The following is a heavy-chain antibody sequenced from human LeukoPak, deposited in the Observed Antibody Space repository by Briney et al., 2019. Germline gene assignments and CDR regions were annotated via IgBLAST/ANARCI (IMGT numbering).Heavy chain of an antibody. CDR3: ARAEREGGSPFGFDI. D-gene: IGHD1-26*01. J-gene: IGHJ3*02. CDR1: GFIFDNYG. V-gene: IGHV3-30*03. CDR2: ISSDGSKR. Sequence: GGSLRLSCAASGFIFDNYGTHWVRQAPGKGLEWLAVISSDGSKRSYGDSVKGRFTISRDNSKNTLYLQMNNLRGDDTSVYYCARAEREGGSPFGFDIWGQGTMVIVSS.